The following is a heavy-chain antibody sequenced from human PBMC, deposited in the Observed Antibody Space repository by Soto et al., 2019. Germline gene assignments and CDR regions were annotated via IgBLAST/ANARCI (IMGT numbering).Heavy chain of an antibody. CDR1: GYTFTSYD. V-gene: IGHV1-8*01. CDR3: ARGFSRITIFGVVIPSHYYYMDV. CDR2: MNTNSGNT. J-gene: IGHJ6*03. Sequence: GASVKVSCKASGYTFTSYDINWVRQATGQGLEWMGWMNTNSGNTGYAQKFQGRVTMTRNTSISTAYMELSSLRSEDTAVYYCARGFSRITIFGVVIPSHYYYMDVWGKGTTVTVSS. D-gene: IGHD3-3*01.